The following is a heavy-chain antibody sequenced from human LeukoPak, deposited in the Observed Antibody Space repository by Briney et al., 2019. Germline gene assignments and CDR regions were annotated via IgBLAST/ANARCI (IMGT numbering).Heavy chain of an antibody. Sequence: PSETLSLTCTVSGGSISSSSYYWGWIRQPPGKGLEWIGSTYYSGSTYYNPSLKSRVTISVDTSKNQFSLKLSSVTAADTAVYYCARLRSVGQLADYFDYWGQGTLVTVSS. D-gene: IGHD6-13*01. J-gene: IGHJ4*02. CDR3: ARLRSVGQLADYFDY. CDR2: TYYSGST. V-gene: IGHV4-39*01. CDR1: GGSISSSSYY.